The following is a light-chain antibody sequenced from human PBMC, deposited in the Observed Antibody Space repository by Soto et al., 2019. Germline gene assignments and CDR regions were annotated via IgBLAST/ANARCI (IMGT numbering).Light chain of an antibody. CDR3: QQLNSYPIT. V-gene: IGKV1-9*01. CDR1: QGINTF. CDR2: AAS. Sequence: IQFTQSPSSLSASVGDRVTITCRASQGINTFLAWYQQKAGKAPKLLIYAASTLQSGVPSRFSGSGSGTDFTLTISSLQSEDFATYYCQQLNSYPITFGQGTRLEIK. J-gene: IGKJ5*01.